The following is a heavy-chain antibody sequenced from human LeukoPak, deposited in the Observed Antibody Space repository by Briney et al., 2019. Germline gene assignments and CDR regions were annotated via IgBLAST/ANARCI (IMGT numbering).Heavy chain of an antibody. CDR1: GFTLSSYS. V-gene: IGHV3-21*01. Sequence: GGSLRLSCAASGFTLSSYSMNWVRQAPGKGLEWVSSISSSSGYIYDADSVKGRFTISRDNAKNSLYLQMNSLRAEDTAVYYCARALRGSLNDYWGQGTLVTVSS. J-gene: IGHJ4*02. CDR3: ARALRGSLNDY. CDR2: ISSSSGYI. D-gene: IGHD3-10*01.